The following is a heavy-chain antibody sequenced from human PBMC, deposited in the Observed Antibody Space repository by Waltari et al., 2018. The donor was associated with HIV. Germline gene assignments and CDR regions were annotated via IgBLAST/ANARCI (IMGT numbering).Heavy chain of an antibody. D-gene: IGHD1-26*01. CDR2: IRSRSDGGTV. CDR3: SVLVGASFQH. V-gene: IGHV3-15*01. Sequence: DVQLVESGVRRIRPGESLRLACAASRFRFSQGWVTWVRQAPGKGPEWIGRIRSRSDGGTVEYAASVKERVVMSRDDSQAMLYLQMNSPKIDDTGVEYCSVLVGASFQHWGRVTVVTVAS. CDR1: RFRFSQGW. J-gene: IGHJ1*01.